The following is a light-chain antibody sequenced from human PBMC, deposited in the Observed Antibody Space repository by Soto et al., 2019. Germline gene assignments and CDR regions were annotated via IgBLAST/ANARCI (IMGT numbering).Light chain of an antibody. V-gene: IGLV2-11*01. Sequence: QSALTQPRSVSGSPGQSVTISCTGTSSDVGGYNYVSWYQQHPGKVPKHMIYEVTKRPSGVPDRFSGSKSGNTDSLTISGLQAEDEADYYCCSCAGSYSNYVFGTGTKVTVL. CDR3: CSCAGSYSNYV. CDR2: EVT. J-gene: IGLJ1*01. CDR1: SSDVGGYNY.